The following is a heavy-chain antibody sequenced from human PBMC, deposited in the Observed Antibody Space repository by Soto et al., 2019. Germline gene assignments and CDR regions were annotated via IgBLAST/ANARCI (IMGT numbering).Heavy chain of an antibody. CDR2: IYSDGST. V-gene: IGHV3-66*01. CDR3: ASSYLYCSSTSCSLV. CDR1: GFTVSSNY. J-gene: IGHJ6*04. D-gene: IGHD2-2*01. Sequence: GGSLRLSCAASGFTVSSNYMSWVRQAPGKGLEWVSVIYSDGSTYYADSVKGRFTISRDNSKNTLYLQMNSLRAEDTAVYYCASSYLYCSSTSCSLVWGKGTTVTVSS.